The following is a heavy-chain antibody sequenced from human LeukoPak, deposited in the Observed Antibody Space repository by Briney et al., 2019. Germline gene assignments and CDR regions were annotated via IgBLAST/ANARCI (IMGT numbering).Heavy chain of an antibody. CDR1: GGSLSGYY. J-gene: IGHJ4*02. CDR2: INHSGST. V-gene: IGHV4-34*01. D-gene: IGHD3-22*01. Sequence: SETLSLTCAVYGGSLSGYYWSWIRQPPGKGLEWIGEINHSGSTNYNPSLKSRVTISVDTSKNQFSLKLSSVTAADTAVYYCARGFRYYYDSSGYTYDYWGQGTLVTVSS. CDR3: ARGFRYYYDSSGYTYDY.